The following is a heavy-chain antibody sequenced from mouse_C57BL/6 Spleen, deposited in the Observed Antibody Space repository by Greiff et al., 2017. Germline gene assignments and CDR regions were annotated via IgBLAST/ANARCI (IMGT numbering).Heavy chain of an antibody. D-gene: IGHD1-1*01. CDR1: GYAFSSSW. Sequence: VQRVESGPELVKPGASVKISCKASGYAFSSSWMNWVKQRPGKGLEWIGRIYPGDGDTNYNGKFKGKATLTADKSSSTAYMQLSSLTSEDSAVYFCARSGGSSYYYGSPAWFAYWGQGTLVTVSA. CDR2: IYPGDGDT. CDR3: ARSGGSSYYYGSPAWFAY. V-gene: IGHV1-82*01. J-gene: IGHJ3*01.